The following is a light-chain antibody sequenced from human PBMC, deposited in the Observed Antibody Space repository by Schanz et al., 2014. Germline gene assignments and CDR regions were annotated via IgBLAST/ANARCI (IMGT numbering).Light chain of an antibody. CDR3: SSYAREKGV. CDR2: EVT. Sequence: QSALTQPPSASGSPGQSVTISCTGTSSDRVSWYQQHPGKAPKLMIHEVTNRPSGVPDRFSGSKSGNTASLTVSGLQADDEADYYCSSYAREKGVFGGGTKLTVL. J-gene: IGLJ3*02. V-gene: IGLV2-8*01. CDR1: SSDR.